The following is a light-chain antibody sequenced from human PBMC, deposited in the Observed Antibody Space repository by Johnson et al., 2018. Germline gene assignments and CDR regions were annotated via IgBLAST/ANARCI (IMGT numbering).Light chain of an antibody. V-gene: IGLV1-51*02. CDR1: SSNIGNNY. J-gene: IGLJ1*01. Sequence: QSVLTQPPSVSAAPGQKVTISCSGSSSNIGNNYVSWYQQLPGTAPKLIIYENNKRPSGIPDRFSGSKSGTSATLGITGLQTGEEADYYCGTWDSSLSAGNVFGTGTKVTVL. CDR2: ENN. CDR3: GTWDSSLSAGNV.